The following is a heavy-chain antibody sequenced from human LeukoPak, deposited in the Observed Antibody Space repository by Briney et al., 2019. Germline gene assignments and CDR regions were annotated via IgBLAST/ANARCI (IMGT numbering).Heavy chain of an antibody. CDR3: ARHRVGIYSRNHAVDI. D-gene: IGHD1-26*01. J-gene: IGHJ3*02. V-gene: IGHV5-51*01. CDR2: IYPGDSDT. Sequence: GESLQISCKGSGYTFSSNWIGWVRQMPGKGLEWMGIIYPGDSDTRYSPSFQGQVTISADKSSSTAYLQWSSLKASDTAMYYCARHRVGIYSRNHAVDIWGQGTMVTVSS. CDR1: GYTFSSNW.